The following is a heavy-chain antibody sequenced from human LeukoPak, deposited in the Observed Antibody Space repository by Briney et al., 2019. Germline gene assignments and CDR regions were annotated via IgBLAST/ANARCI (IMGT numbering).Heavy chain of an antibody. Sequence: PSETLSLTCTVSGGSISGYYWSWIRQPAGKGLEWIGRIYPSGITNYNPSLRSRVNMSLDTTKNQFSMKVSSVTAADTAVYYCARGQSGYYDYWGQGTLVTV. CDR1: GGSISGYY. J-gene: IGHJ4*02. V-gene: IGHV4-4*07. CDR3: ARGQSGYYDY. D-gene: IGHD3-3*01. CDR2: IYPSGIT.